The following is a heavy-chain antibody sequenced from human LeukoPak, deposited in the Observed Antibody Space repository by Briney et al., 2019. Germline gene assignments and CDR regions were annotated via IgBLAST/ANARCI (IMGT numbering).Heavy chain of an antibody. V-gene: IGHV3-49*03. D-gene: IGHD2-21*02. J-gene: IGHJ3*02. Sequence: PGRSLRLSCTASGFTFGDYAMSWFRQAPGKGLEWVGFIRSKAYGGTTEYAASVKGRFTISRDDSKSIAYLQMNSLKTEDTAVYYCTRVRGYCGGDCYADAFDIWGQGTMVTVSS. CDR2: IRSKAYGGTT. CDR3: TRVRGYCGGDCYADAFDI. CDR1: GFTFGDYA.